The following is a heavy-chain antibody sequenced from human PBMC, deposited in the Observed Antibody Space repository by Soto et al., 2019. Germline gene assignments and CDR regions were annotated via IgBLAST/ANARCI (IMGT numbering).Heavy chain of an antibody. Sequence: QVQLVQSGAEVKKPGSSVKVSCKASGGAFSSCTFNWVRQAPGQGLEWMGGIIPVPDTANYAQKFQGRVTMTADETTSTVYMEVSSLESQDTAVYDGARRSRRDGYKDFFDNWGQGTRVTVSS. CDR3: ARRSRRDGYKDFFDN. V-gene: IGHV1-69*16. CDR2: IIPVPDTA. CDR1: GGAFSSCT. J-gene: IGHJ4*02. D-gene: IGHD5-12*01.